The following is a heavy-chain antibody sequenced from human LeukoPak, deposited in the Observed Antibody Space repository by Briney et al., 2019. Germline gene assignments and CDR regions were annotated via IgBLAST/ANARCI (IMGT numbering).Heavy chain of an antibody. J-gene: IGHJ2*01. V-gene: IGHV4-34*01. CDR3: ARQYRRWLVQYFDL. CDR1: RGSFSGYY. Sequence: PSETLSLTCAVCRGSFSGYYWSWIRQPPGKGLEWIGEISHSGSTNYNPSLKSRVTISVDTSKNQFSLKLSSVTAADTAVYYCARQYRRWLVQYFDLWGRGTLVTVSS. D-gene: IGHD6-19*01. CDR2: ISHSGST.